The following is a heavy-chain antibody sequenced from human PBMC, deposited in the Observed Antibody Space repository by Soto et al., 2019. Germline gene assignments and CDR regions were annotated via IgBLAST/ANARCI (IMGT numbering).Heavy chain of an antibody. CDR1: GFTFSNAW. D-gene: IGHD6-19*01. CDR3: TPGPRSSGWASFDL. V-gene: IGHV3-15*01. J-gene: IGHJ4*02. CDR2: IKSKTDGGTT. Sequence: EVQLVESGGGLVKPGGSLRLSCAASGFTFSNAWMSWVRQAPGKGLEWVGRIKSKTDGGTTDYAAPVKGRFTISRDDSKNTLYLQMNSLKTEETAVYYRTPGPRSSGWASFDLWGQGTLVTVSS.